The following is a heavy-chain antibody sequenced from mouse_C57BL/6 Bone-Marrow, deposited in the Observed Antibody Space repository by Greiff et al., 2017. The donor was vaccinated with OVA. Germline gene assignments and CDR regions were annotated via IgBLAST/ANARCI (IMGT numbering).Heavy chain of an antibody. D-gene: IGHD1-1*01. CDR3: SRLYYYGSSLYWYFAV. CDR2: IDPEDGET. V-gene: IGHV14-2*01. Sequence: EVQLQQSGAELVKPGASVKLSCTASGFNIKDYYMHWVKQRTEQGLEWIGRIDPEDGETKYAPKFQGKATITADTSSNTAYLQLRRLTSEDTAVSYYSRLYYYGSSLYWYFAVWGTGTTVTVSS. J-gene: IGHJ1*03. CDR1: GFNIKDYY.